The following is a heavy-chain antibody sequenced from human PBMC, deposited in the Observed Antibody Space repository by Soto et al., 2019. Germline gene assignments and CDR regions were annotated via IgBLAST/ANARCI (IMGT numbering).Heavy chain of an antibody. CDR2: ISGSGGST. CDR1: GFTFSSYA. CDR3: ANADSVYWYFDL. V-gene: IGHV3-23*01. Sequence: EVQLLESGGGLVQPGGSLRLSCAASGFTFSSYAMSWVRQAPGKGLEWVSAISGSGGSTYYADSVKGRFTISRDNSKNTLYLQMNGLIAEDTAVYYCANADSVYWYFDLWGRGTLVTVSS. D-gene: IGHD2-15*01. J-gene: IGHJ2*01.